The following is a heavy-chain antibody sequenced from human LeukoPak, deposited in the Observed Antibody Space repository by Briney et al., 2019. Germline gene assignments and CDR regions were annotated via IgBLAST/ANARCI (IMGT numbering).Heavy chain of an antibody. V-gene: IGHV4-34*01. J-gene: IGHJ5*02. D-gene: IGHD3-9*01. CDR3: ARQARVLRYFSWFDP. Sequence: PSETLSLTCAVYGGSFSGYYWSWIRQPPGKGLEWIGEINHSGSTNYNPSLKSRVTISVDTSKNQFSLKLSSVTAADTAVYYCARQARVLRYFSWFDPWGQGTLVTVSS. CDR2: INHSGST. CDR1: GGSFSGYY.